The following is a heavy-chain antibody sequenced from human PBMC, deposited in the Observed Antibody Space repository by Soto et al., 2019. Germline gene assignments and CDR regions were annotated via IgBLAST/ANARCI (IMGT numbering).Heavy chain of an antibody. D-gene: IGHD5-18*01. J-gene: IGHJ6*02. CDR2: IISSSSYI. CDR3: ARDRVDTAMYAYGMAV. V-gene: IGHV3-21*01. CDR1: GFTFSSYS. Sequence: EVQLVQSGGGLVKPGGSLRLSCAASGFTFSSYSMNLVRQAPGKELEWVSYIISSSSYIYYADSEKGRFTISRDNAKNSLYLQMNRLRAEDTAVYYCARDRVDTAMYAYGMAVWGQGTTVSVSS.